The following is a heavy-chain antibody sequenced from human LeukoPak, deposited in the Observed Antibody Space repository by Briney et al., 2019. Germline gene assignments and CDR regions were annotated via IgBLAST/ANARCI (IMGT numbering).Heavy chain of an antibody. Sequence: PGGSLRLSCAASGFIVSSNYMSWVRQAPGKGLEWVSVIYSGGSTYYADSVKGRFTISRDNSKNTLYLQMNSLRAEDTAVYYCARDHGTGVDYWGQGTLVTVSS. CDR1: GFIVSSNY. D-gene: IGHD3/OR15-3a*01. J-gene: IGHJ4*02. CDR2: IYSGGST. CDR3: ARDHGTGVDY. V-gene: IGHV3-53*05.